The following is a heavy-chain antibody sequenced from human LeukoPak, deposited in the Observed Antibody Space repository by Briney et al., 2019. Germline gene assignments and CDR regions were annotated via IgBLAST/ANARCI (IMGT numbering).Heavy chain of an antibody. Sequence: GGSLRLSCTASGFTFGDYAMSWFRQAPGKGLEWVGFIRSKAYGGTTEYAASVKGRFTISRDDSKSIAYLQMNSLKTEDTAVYYCTRDGDHSSSWFLGYGMDVWGQGTTVTVSS. CDR1: GFTFGDYA. CDR2: IRSKAYGGTT. V-gene: IGHV3-49*03. J-gene: IGHJ6*02. CDR3: TRDGDHSSSWFLGYGMDV. D-gene: IGHD6-13*01.